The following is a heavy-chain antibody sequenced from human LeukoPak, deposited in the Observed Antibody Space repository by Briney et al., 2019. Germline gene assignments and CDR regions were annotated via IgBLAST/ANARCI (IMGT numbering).Heavy chain of an antibody. Sequence: GGSLRLSCAASGFTVGSNYMSWVRQAPGKGLKWVSSISSSSTYIYYADSVKGRFTISRDNAKNSLYLQMNSLRAEDTAVYYCVREGSGWYFDLWGRGILVTVSS. V-gene: IGHV3-21*01. CDR2: ISSSSTYI. CDR3: VREGSGWYFDL. J-gene: IGHJ2*01. D-gene: IGHD3-10*01. CDR1: GFTVGSNY.